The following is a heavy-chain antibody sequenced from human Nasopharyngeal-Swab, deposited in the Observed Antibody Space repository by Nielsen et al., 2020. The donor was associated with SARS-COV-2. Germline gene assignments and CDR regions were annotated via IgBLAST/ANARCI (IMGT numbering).Heavy chain of an antibody. J-gene: IGHJ4*02. CDR3: ARDPYSGYDL. Sequence: SETLSLTCTVSGGSISSYYWSWIRHPPGKGLEWIGYIYYSGSTNYNPSLKSRVTISVDTSKNQFSLKLSSVTAADTAVYYCARDPYSGYDLWGQGTLVTVSS. D-gene: IGHD5-12*01. V-gene: IGHV4-59*13. CDR1: GGSISSYY. CDR2: IYYSGST.